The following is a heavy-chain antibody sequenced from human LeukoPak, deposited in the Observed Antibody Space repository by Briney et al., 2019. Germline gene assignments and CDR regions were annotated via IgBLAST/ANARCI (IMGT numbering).Heavy chain of an antibody. D-gene: IGHD6-6*01. CDR1: GGSISSYY. CDR2: IYYSGST. V-gene: IGHV4-59*08. J-gene: IGHJ4*02. Sequence: PSETLSLTCTVSGGSISSYYWSWIRQPPGMGLEWIGYIYYSGSTNYNPSLKSRVTISVDTSKNQFSLKLSSVTAADTAVYYCARYPSQSSFDYWGQGTLVTVSS. CDR3: ARYPSQSSFDY.